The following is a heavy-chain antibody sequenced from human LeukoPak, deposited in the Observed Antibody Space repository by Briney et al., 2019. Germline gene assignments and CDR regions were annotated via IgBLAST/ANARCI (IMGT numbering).Heavy chain of an antibody. CDR3: AREYGELRYYYGSGFDY. J-gene: IGHJ4*02. Sequence: RSGGSLRLSCAASGFIFSDYYMGWVRQAPGKGLEWVSYISNKGSSSTTYYADSVKGRFTISRDDAQNSLYLQMNSLRAEDTAVYYCAREYGELRYYYGSGFDYWGQGTLVTVSS. V-gene: IGHV3-11*04. D-gene: IGHD3-10*01. CDR1: GFIFSDYY. CDR2: ISNKGSSSTT.